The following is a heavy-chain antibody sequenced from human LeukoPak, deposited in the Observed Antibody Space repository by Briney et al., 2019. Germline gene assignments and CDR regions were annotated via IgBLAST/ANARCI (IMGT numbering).Heavy chain of an antibody. J-gene: IGHJ4*02. V-gene: IGHV2-5*02. CDR3: ARIDYYGSGGYYNIDY. CDR2: IYWDDDK. CDR1: GFSLSTSGVG. D-gene: IGHD3-10*01. Sequence: SGPTLVKPTQTLTLTCTFSGFSLSTSGVGVGWIRQPPGKALEWLALIYWDDDKRYSPSLKSRLTITKDTPKNQVVLTMTNMDPVDTATYYCARIDYYGSGGYYNIDYWGQGTLVTVSS.